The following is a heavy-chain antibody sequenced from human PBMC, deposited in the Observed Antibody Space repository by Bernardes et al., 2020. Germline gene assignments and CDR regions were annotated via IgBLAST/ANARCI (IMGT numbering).Heavy chain of an antibody. CDR3: ARDLYDFWSGQPPGGPVDY. CDR1: GFTFSDYY. D-gene: IGHD3-3*01. V-gene: IGHV3-11*01. Sequence: GGSLRLSCAASGFTFSDYYMSWIRQAPGKVLEWVSYISSSGSTIYYADSVKGRFTISRDNAKNSLYLQMNSLRAEDTAVYYCARDLYDFWSGQPPGGPVDYWGQGTLVTVSS. CDR2: ISSSGSTI. J-gene: IGHJ4*02.